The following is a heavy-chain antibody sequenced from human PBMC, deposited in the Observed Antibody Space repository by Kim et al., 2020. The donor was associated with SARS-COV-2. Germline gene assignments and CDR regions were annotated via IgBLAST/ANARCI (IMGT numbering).Heavy chain of an antibody. Sequence: TKDSEKFQGRVTFTRDTSASSAYMDLSSLTSEDTAVYYCARNPPGTGYFDYWGRGTLVTVSS. D-gene: IGHD6-13*01. V-gene: IGHV1-3*01. J-gene: IGHJ4*02. CDR2: T. CDR3: ARNPPGTGYFDY.